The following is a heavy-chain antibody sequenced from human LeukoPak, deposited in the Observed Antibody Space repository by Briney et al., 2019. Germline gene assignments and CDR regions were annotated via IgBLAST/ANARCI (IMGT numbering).Heavy chain of an antibody. CDR3: ARYTRSSALRT. CDR2: IYYSGST. J-gene: IGHJ4*02. CDR1: GGSISSSSYY. Sequence: SETLSLTCTVSGGSISSSSYYWGWIRQPPGKGLEWIGSIYYSGSTYYNPSLKSRVTISVDTSKNQFSLKLSSVNAADTAVYYCARYTRSSALRTWGQGILVIVSP. V-gene: IGHV4-39*07. D-gene: IGHD3-10*01.